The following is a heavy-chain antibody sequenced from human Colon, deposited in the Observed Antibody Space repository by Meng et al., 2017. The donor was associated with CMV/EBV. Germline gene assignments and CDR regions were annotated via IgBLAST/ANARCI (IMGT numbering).Heavy chain of an antibody. D-gene: IGHD1-7*01. CDR1: GFTFDDYA. J-gene: IGHJ6*02. V-gene: IGHV3-9*01. CDR3: AKDISPVGGSTGYHGMDV. CDR2: ITWNSGRT. Sequence: SLKISCAASGFTFDDYAMHWVRQAPGKGLEWVSSITWNSGRTGYVDSVEGRFTISRDNAKNSLYLQMNGLRDEDTALYYCAKDISPVGGSTGYHGMDVWGQGTTVTFSS.